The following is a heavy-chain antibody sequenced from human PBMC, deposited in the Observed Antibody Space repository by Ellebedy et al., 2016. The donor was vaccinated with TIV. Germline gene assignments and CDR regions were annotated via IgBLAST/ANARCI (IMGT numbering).Heavy chain of an antibody. D-gene: IGHD3-10*01. J-gene: IGHJ4*02. Sequence: PGGSLRLSCSASGFTFDTYIMHWVRQAPGKGLEFVSTISSDGRNTYYTDSVKGRFTVSRDNAKNMLFLQMTTVTFDDSGLYYCVGEFSVYWGLGTLVTVSS. CDR3: VGEFSVY. CDR2: ISSDGRNT. CDR1: GFTFDTYI. V-gene: IGHV3-64D*06.